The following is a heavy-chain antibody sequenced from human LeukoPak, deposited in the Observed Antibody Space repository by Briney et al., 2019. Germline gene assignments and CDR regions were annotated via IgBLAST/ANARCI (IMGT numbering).Heavy chain of an antibody. CDR2: IKTDADGGTT. V-gene: IGHV3-15*01. CDR3: TTVLH. Sequence: GGSLRLSCAASGFTFSDAWMAWVRQAPGRGLEWVGRIKTDADGGTTDYAAPVKARFSISRDDSKNTLFLQTNSLETEDTGVYYCTTVLHWGQGTLVTVSS. J-gene: IGHJ4*02. CDR1: GFTFSDAW.